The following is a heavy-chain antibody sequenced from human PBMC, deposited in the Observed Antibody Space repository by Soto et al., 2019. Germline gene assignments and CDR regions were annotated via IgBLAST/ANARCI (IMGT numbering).Heavy chain of an antibody. Sequence: PSETLSLTCAVYGGSFSGYYWSWIRQPPGKGLEWIGEINHSGSTNYNPSLKSRVTISVDTSKNQFSLKLSSVTAADTAVYYCARGGRQQLAFDYWGQGTLVTVSS. J-gene: IGHJ4*02. CDR3: ARGGRQQLAFDY. CDR1: GGSFSGYY. V-gene: IGHV4-34*01. CDR2: INHSGST. D-gene: IGHD6-13*01.